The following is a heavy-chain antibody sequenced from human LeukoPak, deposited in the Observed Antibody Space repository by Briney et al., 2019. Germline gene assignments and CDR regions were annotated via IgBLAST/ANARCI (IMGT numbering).Heavy chain of an antibody. Sequence: GGSLRLSCAASGFTFSSYAMHWVRQAPSKGLEWVAVISYDGSNKYYADSVKGRFTISRENSKNTLYLQMNSLRAEDTAVYYCARDLEVFSSSWYFDYWGQGTLVTVSS. D-gene: IGHD6-13*01. CDR2: ISYDGSNK. V-gene: IGHV3-30-3*01. CDR3: ARDLEVFSSSWYFDY. J-gene: IGHJ4*02. CDR1: GFTFSSYA.